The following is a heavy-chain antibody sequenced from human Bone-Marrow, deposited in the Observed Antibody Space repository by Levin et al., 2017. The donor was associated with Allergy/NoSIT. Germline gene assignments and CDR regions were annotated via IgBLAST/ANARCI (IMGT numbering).Heavy chain of an antibody. Sequence: ASVKVSCKASGYTFTGYYMHWVRQVPGQGLEWMGWINPNSGGTNYAQKFQGRVTMTRDTSISTAYMELSRLRSDDTAVYYCARVLLWFGEIIDAFDIWGQGTMVTVSS. D-gene: IGHD3-10*01. V-gene: IGHV1-2*02. CDR1: GYTFTGYY. J-gene: IGHJ3*02. CDR3: ARVLLWFGEIIDAFDI. CDR2: INPNSGGT.